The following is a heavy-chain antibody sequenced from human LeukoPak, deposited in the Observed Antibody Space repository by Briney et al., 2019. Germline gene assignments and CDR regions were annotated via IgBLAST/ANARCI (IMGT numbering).Heavy chain of an antibody. D-gene: IGHD5-18*01. CDR1: GFTFSSYS. Sequence: PGGSLRLSCAASGFTFSSYSMNWVRQAPGKGLEWVSSISSSSSYIYYADSVKGRFTISRDNAKNSLYLQMNSLRAEDTAVYYCAKTKTAMVDYFDYWGQGTLVTVSS. CDR3: AKTKTAMVDYFDY. V-gene: IGHV3-21*04. J-gene: IGHJ4*02. CDR2: ISSSSSYI.